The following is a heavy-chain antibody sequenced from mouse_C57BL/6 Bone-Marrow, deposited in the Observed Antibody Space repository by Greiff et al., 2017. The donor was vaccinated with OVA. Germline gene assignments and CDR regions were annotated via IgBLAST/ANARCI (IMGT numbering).Heavy chain of an antibody. D-gene: IGHD1-1*01. CDR1: GYTFTDYY. Sequence: EVQLQQSGPELVKPGASVKISCKASGYTFTDYYMNWVKQSHGKSLEWIGDINPNKGGTSYNQKFKGKATLTVDKSSSTAYMELRSLTSEDSAVYYCAKLLRYQYYFDYWGQGTTLTVSS. CDR2: INPNKGGT. V-gene: IGHV1-26*01. J-gene: IGHJ2*01. CDR3: AKLLRYQYYFDY.